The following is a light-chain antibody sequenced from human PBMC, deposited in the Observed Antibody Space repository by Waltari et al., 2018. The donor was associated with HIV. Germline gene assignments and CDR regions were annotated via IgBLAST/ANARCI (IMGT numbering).Light chain of an antibody. V-gene: IGKV3-20*01. Sequence: EIVLTQSPGTIYASPGERATLYCRARQSLSGTSLAWYQQRPGQAPRLLLSDASTSASYSPDRFMGSGSATDFTLAISGLEPEDFATYYCQQYVMSPLTFGGGTRVQV. CDR3: QQYVMSPLT. CDR1: QSLSGTS. CDR2: DAS. J-gene: IGKJ4*01.